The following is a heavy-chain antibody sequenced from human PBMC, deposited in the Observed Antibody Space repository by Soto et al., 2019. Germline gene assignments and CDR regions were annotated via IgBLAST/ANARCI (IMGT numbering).Heavy chain of an antibody. D-gene: IGHD2-21*01. CDR2: IYYSGST. CDR1: GGSISSYY. Sequence: PSETLSLTCTVSGGSISSYYWSWIRQPPGKGLEWIGYIYYSGSTNYNPSLKSRVTISVDTSKNQFSLKLSSVTAADTAVYYCGGGKKALGGALDSGGRGPLAPVSS. V-gene: IGHV4-59*01. J-gene: IGHJ4*02. CDR3: GGGKKALGGALDS.